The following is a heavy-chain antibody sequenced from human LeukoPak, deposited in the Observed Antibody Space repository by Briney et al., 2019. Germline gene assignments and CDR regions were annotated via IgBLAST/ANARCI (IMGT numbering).Heavy chain of an antibody. CDR1: GFTFSSYG. J-gene: IGHJ4*02. CDR2: ISYDGSNK. D-gene: IGHD6-19*01. Sequence: QPGGSLRLSCAASGFTFSSYGMHWVRQAPGKGLEWVAVISYDGSNKYYADSVKGRFTISRDNSKNTLYLQMNSLRAEDTAVYYCAKDTGYIAVAAAIYWGQGTLVTVST. V-gene: IGHV3-30*18. CDR3: AKDTGYIAVAAAIY.